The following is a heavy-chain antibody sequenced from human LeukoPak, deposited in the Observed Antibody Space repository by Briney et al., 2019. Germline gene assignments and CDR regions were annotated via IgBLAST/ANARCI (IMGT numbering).Heavy chain of an antibody. J-gene: IGHJ6*02. CDR3: ARDLIAAAGTGYYYYYGMDV. CDR2: ISYDGSNK. V-gene: IGHV3-30*04. CDR1: GFTFSSYA. Sequence: PGGSLRLSCAASGFTFSSYAMHWVRQAPGKGLEWVAVISYDGSNKYYADSVKGRFTISRDNSKNTLYLQMNSLRAEDTAVYYCARDLIAAAGTGYYYYYGMDVWGQGTTVTVSS. D-gene: IGHD6-13*01.